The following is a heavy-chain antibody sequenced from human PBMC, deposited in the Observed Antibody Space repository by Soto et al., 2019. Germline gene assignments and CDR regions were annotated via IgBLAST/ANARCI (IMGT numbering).Heavy chain of an antibody. Sequence: TLSLTCTVSGGSISSGGYYWSWIRQHPGKGLEWIGYIYYSGSTYYNPSLKSRVTISVDTSKNQFSLKLSSVTAADTAVYYCAREDLRDYEDYYYGMDVWGQGTTVTVSS. V-gene: IGHV4-31*03. CDR3: AREDLRDYEDYYYGMDV. CDR2: IYYSGST. J-gene: IGHJ6*02. D-gene: IGHD3-16*01. CDR1: GGSISSGGYY.